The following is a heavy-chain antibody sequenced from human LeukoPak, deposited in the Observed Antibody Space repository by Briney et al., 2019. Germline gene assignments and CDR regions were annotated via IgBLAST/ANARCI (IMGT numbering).Heavy chain of an antibody. CDR3: ARVARYDSSGYYPY. D-gene: IGHD3-22*01. CDR1: GVSISSGGYY. J-gene: IGHJ4*02. CDR2: IYYSGST. V-gene: IGHV4-31*03. Sequence: SETLSLTCTVSGVSISSGGYYWSWIRQHPGKGLEWIGYIYYSGSTYYNPSLKSRVTISVDTSKNQFSLKLSSVTAADTAVYYCARVARYDSSGYYPYWGQGTLVTVSS.